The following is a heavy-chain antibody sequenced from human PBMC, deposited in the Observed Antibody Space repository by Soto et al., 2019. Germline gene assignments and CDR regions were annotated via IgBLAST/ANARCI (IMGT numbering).Heavy chain of an antibody. CDR1: GFNFNVYA. Sequence: VQLVESGGGVVQPGRSLRLSCTASGFNFNVYAIHWVRQAPGKGLEWVTLISEDGKKKYFAESVKGRFTVSRDNSKYAVFLHMSSLNSEDTAVYSCLKSAHPATVTLSFFDYWVQGSLVSVSS. V-gene: IGHV3-30*18. CDR2: ISEDGKKK. CDR3: LKSAHPATVTLSFFDY. D-gene: IGHD4-17*01. J-gene: IGHJ4*02.